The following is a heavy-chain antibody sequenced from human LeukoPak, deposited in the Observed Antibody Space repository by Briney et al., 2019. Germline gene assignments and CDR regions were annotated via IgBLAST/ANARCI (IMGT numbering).Heavy chain of an antibody. CDR2: INHSGST. J-gene: IGHJ3*02. CDR1: GESFSGYF. CDR3: ARVPLYYYDSRDAFDI. Sequence: SETLSLTCAVYGESFSGYFWSWIRQPPGKGLEWIGEINHSGSTNYNPPLKSRVTISVDTSKNQFSLKLSSVTAADTAVYYCARVPLYYYDSRDAFDIWGQGTMVTVSS. D-gene: IGHD3-22*01. V-gene: IGHV4-34*01.